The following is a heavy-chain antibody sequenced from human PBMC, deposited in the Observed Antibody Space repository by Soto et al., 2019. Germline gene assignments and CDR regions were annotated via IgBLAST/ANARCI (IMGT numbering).Heavy chain of an antibody. Sequence: LGESLKISWKGSGYSFTSYWISWVRQMPGKGLEWMGRIDPSDSYTNYSPSFQGHVTISADKSISTAYLQWSSLKASDTAMYYCARYPSSIAARRGYYYGMDVWGQGTTVTAP. CDR1: GYSFTSYW. CDR3: ARYPSSIAARRGYYYGMDV. D-gene: IGHD6-6*01. J-gene: IGHJ6*02. V-gene: IGHV5-10-1*01. CDR2: IDPSDSYT.